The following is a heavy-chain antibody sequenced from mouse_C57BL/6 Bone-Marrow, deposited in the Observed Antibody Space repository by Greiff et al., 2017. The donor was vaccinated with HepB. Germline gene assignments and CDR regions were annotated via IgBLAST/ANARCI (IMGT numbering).Heavy chain of an antibody. CDR2: IYPGSGNT. J-gene: IGHJ1*03. CDR1: GYTFTDYY. D-gene: IGHD3-3*01. Sequence: QVQLQQSGAELVRPGASVKLSCKASGYTFTDYYINWVKQRPGQGLGWIARIYPGSGNTYYNEKFKGKATLTAERSSSTAYMQLSSLTSEDSAVYFCARGGTDWYFDVWGTGTTVTVSS. CDR3: ARGGTDWYFDV. V-gene: IGHV1-76*01.